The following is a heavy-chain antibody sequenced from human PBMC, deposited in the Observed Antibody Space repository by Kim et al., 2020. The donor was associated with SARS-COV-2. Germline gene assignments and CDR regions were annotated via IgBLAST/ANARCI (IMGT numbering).Heavy chain of an antibody. V-gene: IGHV1-3*01. CDR2: INAGNGNT. CDR3: ARGGSVSVASVGDY. CDR1: GYTFTSYA. D-gene: IGHD6-19*01. J-gene: IGHJ4*02. Sequence: ASVKVSCKASGYTFTSYAMHGVRQAPGQRREWMGWINAGNGNTKSSQKFQGRVTITRDTSASTAYMALSSLRSEDTAVYYCARGGSVSVASVGDYWGQGTLVTVSS.